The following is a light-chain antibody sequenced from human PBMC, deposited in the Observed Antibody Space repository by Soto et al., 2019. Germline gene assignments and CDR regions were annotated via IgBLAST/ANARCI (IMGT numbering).Light chain of an antibody. J-gene: IGKJ5*01. CDR2: HAS. CDR3: QQYYGLPPLT. Sequence: DIQMTQSPSSLPASILDRFTITCQASQNITNNLSWYQQKPGKAPNLLIYHASKLAKGVTSRFSGSGSGTDFSFIITSLQREDLATYYCQQYYGLPPLTFGQGTRLEI. V-gene: IGKV1-33*01. CDR1: QNITNN.